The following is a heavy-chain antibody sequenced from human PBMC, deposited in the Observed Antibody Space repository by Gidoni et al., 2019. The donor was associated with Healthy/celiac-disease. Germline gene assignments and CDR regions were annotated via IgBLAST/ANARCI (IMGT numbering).Heavy chain of an antibody. CDR1: GGSFSGYY. CDR2: INHSGST. V-gene: IGHV4-34*01. J-gene: IGHJ4*02. Sequence: QVQLQQGGAGLLKPSETLSLTCAVYGGSFSGYYWSWIRQPPGKGLEWIGEINHSGSTNYNPSLKSRVTISVDTSKNQFSLKLSSVTAADTAVYYCAREGWYYGSGSYYPLDYWGQGTLVTVSS. CDR3: AREGWYYGSGSYYPLDY. D-gene: IGHD3-10*01.